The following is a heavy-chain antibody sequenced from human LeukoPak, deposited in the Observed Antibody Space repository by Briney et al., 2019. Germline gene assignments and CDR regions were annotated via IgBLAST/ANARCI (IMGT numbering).Heavy chain of an antibody. D-gene: IGHD3-3*01. CDR1: GFTFSTYD. V-gene: IGHV3-48*03. CDR2: LSSTGGTR. J-gene: IGHJ4*02. Sequence: PGGSLRLSCAASGFTFSTYDMNWVRQAPGKGLEWVSYLSSTGGTRYYAKSVQGRFTISRDDGKNSLYLQISSLRAEDTAVYYCARAARPKLRFLDFDYWGQGTLLTVSS. CDR3: ARAARPKLRFLDFDY.